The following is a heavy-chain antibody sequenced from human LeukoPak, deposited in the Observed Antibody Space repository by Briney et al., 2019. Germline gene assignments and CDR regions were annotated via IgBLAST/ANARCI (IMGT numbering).Heavy chain of an antibody. D-gene: IGHD5-12*01. CDR2: ISAYNGNT. CDR1: GGTFSSYA. V-gene: IGHV1-18*01. J-gene: IGHJ6*03. CDR3: ARVGGYDFYYYYMDV. Sequence: ASVKVSCKASGGTFSSYAISWVRQAPGQGLEWMGWISAYNGNTNYAQKLQGRVTMTTDTSTSTAYMELRSLRSDDTAVYYCARVGGYDFYYYYMDVWGKGTTVTVSS.